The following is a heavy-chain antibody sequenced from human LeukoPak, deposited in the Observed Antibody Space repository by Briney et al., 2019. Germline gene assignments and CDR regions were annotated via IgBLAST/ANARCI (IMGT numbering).Heavy chain of an antibody. CDR3: ARRIAAAGQFDY. V-gene: IGHV4-39*01. J-gene: IGHJ4*02. CDR1: GGYICSSSYY. CDR2: IYYSGST. Sequence: PSETLSVPCTVSGGYICSSSYYWGWLRQPPGKGLGWIGSIYYSGSTYYNPSHKSRVTISVDTSKNQFSLKMSSVTAADTAVYYCARRIAAAGQFDYWGQGTLVTVSS. D-gene: IGHD6-13*01.